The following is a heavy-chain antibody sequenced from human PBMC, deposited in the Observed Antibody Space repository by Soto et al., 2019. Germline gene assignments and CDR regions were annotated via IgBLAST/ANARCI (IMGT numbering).Heavy chain of an antibody. CDR1: GFTFSNFG. CDR3: ARDPGKAEDIDY. Sequence: QVQVVESGGGVVQPGTSLRLSCAASGFTFSNFGMHWVRQAPGKGLVWVAVIWHDGKNKYYADSVEGRFPISRDNSKNNLNLPMSSLRDEDTAVYYCARDPGKAEDIDYWGQGTLVIVSS. CDR2: IWHDGKNK. J-gene: IGHJ4*02. V-gene: IGHV3-33*01.